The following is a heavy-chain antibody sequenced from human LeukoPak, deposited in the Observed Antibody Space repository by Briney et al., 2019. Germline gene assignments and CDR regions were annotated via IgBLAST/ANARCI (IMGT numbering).Heavy chain of an antibody. D-gene: IGHD4-17*01. CDR3: ARRSGYGDYQFDY. Sequence: SVKVSCKASGGTFSSYAISWVRQAPGQGLEWMGGIIPIFGTANYAQKFRGRVTITADESTSTAYMELSSLRSEDTAVYYCARRSGYGDYQFDYWGQGTLVTVSS. CDR1: GGTFSSYA. V-gene: IGHV1-69*01. CDR2: IIPIFGTA. J-gene: IGHJ4*02.